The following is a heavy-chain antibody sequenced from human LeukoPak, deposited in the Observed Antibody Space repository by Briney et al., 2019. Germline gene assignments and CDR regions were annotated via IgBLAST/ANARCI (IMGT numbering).Heavy chain of an antibody. CDR2: SYHSGNT. CDR3: VGYCSSTWCYDRDALDV. D-gene: IGHD2-2*01. Sequence: SETLSLTCSVSGYSIYRGYYWGWIRQSPGKALEWIGSSYHSGNTYYNPSLKRRVTISVDTSKNQFSLKLSSVTAADTAVYYCVGYCSSTWCYDRDALDVWGQGTVVTVSS. CDR1: GYSIYRGYY. V-gene: IGHV4-38-2*01. J-gene: IGHJ3*01.